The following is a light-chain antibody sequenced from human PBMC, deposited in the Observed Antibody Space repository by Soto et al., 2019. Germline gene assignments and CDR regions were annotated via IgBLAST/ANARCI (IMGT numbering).Light chain of an antibody. CDR2: DAS. J-gene: IGKJ3*01. CDR3: QNYWPSAL. V-gene: IGKV3-20*01. Sequence: EIVLTQSPGTLSLSPGERATLSCRASQSVSSSYLAWYQQKPGQAPRLLIYDASRATGIPDRFSGSGSGTDFTLTITRLEPEAVSLYYWQNYWPSALFGRGTKVDI. CDR1: QSVSSSY.